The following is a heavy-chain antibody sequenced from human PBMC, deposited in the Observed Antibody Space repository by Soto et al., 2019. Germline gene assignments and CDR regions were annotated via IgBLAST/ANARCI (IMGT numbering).Heavy chain of an antibody. J-gene: IGHJ4*02. CDR2: ISPHNFNT. Sequence: ASLKFSCKASGYTFTHFYITWVRQAPGQGLEWMGAISPHNFNTNYAQKFRGRVTLTTEKSTNTAYMDLRSLTSDDTAVYYCARDEGGYDILTGYYKAPHFAYWGQGAPVTVSS. D-gene: IGHD3-9*01. CDR3: ARDEGGYDILTGYYKAPHFAY. CDR1: GYTFTHFY. V-gene: IGHV1-18*01.